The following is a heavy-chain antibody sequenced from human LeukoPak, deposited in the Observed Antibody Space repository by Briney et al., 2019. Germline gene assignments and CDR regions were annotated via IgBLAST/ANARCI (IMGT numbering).Heavy chain of an antibody. Sequence: GGSLRLSCAASGFTFSSYGMHWVRQAPGKGLEWVAVISYDGSNKYYADSVKGRFTISRDNSKNTLYLQMNSLRAEDTAVYYCAKDSSFMVRGAISWGQGTLVTVSS. D-gene: IGHD3-10*01. CDR2: ISYDGSNK. J-gene: IGHJ4*02. CDR1: GFTFSSYG. V-gene: IGHV3-30*18. CDR3: AKDSSFMVRGAIS.